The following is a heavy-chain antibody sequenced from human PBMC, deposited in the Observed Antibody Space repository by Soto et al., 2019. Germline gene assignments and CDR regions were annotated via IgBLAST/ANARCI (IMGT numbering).Heavy chain of an antibody. Sequence: SATLSLTCAVSGGSISSSNWWSWVRQPPGKGLEWIGEIYHSGSTNYNPSLKSRVTISVDKSKNQFSLKLSSVTAADTAVYYCATRAVAALYGMDVWGQGTTVTVSS. CDR3: ATRAVAALYGMDV. V-gene: IGHV4-4*02. CDR2: IYHSGST. J-gene: IGHJ6*02. D-gene: IGHD6-19*01. CDR1: GGSISSSNW.